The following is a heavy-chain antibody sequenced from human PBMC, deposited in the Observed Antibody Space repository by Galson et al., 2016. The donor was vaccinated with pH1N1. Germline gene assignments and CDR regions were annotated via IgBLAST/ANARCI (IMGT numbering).Heavy chain of an antibody. CDR3: ARQGGYNAGLGYLGAYYI. D-gene: IGHD5-12*01. Sequence: QSGAEVKKPGESLKISCKGSGYRFSNYWIGWMRQMPGKGLECMGIIYPADSHTKYSQSFQGQVTISVDKSDSSAYLQWSRLKASDTAMYYCARQGGYNAGLGYLGAYYIWGQGTMFTVSP. V-gene: IGHV5-51*01. CDR2: IYPADSHT. CDR1: GYRFSNYW. J-gene: IGHJ3*02.